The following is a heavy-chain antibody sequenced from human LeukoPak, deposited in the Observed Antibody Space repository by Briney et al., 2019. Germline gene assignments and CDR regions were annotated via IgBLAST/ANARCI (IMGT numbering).Heavy chain of an antibody. V-gene: IGHV4-39*01. Sequence: PSETLSLTCIVSGGSISSTSYYWGWIRQPPGKGLEWIGTIYYSGTTYNNPSLKSRVTISVDTSKNQFSLKLSSVTAADTAVYYCARLVVPAAMGHGLDYWGQGTMVTVSS. CDR1: GGSISSTSYY. D-gene: IGHD2-2*01. CDR3: ARLVVPAAMGHGLDY. J-gene: IGHJ4*02. CDR2: IYYSGTT.